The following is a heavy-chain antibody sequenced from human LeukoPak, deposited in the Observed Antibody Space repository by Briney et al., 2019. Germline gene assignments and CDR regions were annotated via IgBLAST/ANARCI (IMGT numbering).Heavy chain of an antibody. J-gene: IGHJ4*02. CDR3: ATDRRRRDGYNWCY. CDR2: FDPEDGET. CDR1: GYTLTELS. V-gene: IGHV1-24*01. Sequence: ASVKVSCKVSGYTLTELSMHWVRQAPGKGLEWMGGFDPEDGETIYAQKFQGRVTTTEDTSTDTAYMELSSLRSEDTAVYYCATDRRRRDGYNWCYWGQGTLVTVSS. D-gene: IGHD5-24*01.